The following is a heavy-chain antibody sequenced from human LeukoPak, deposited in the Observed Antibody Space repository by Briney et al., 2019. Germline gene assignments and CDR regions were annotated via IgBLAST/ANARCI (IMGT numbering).Heavy chain of an antibody. D-gene: IGHD6-13*01. Sequence: GGSLRLSCAASGFTFDDYGMSWVRQAPGKWLEWVSGINWNGGSTGYADSVKGRFTISRDNAKNSLYLQMNSLRAEDTALYYCARDPSPIGSSWGTYDYWGQGTLVTVSS. J-gene: IGHJ4*02. CDR3: ARDPSPIGSSWGTYDY. CDR1: GFTFDDYG. V-gene: IGHV3-20*04. CDR2: INWNGGST.